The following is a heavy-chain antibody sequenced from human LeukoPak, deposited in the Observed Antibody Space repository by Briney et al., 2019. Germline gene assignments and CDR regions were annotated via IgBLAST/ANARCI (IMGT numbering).Heavy chain of an antibody. V-gene: IGHV3-30-3*01. CDR3: AREGYYGSGSPPSLYFDY. D-gene: IGHD3-10*01. CDR1: GFTFSSYA. J-gene: IGHJ4*02. Sequence: GSLLLSCAASGFTFSSYAMFWVRQAPGKGLEWVAVTSSDLNVKLYADSVKGRFTISRDNSRSTLYLQMNSLRPEDTAIYYCAREGYYGSGSPPSLYFDYWGQGTLVTVSS. CDR2: TSSDLNVK.